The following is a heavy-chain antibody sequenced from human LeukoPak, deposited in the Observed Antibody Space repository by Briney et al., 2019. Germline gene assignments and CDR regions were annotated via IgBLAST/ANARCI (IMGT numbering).Heavy chain of an antibody. CDR3: ARALGEGYCSGGSCYFPAEYYFDY. V-gene: IGHV1-18*01. D-gene: IGHD2-15*01. CDR2: ISAYNGNT. Sequence: ASVKVSCKASGGTFSSYAISWVRQAPGQGLEWMGWISAYNGNTNYAQKLQGRVTMTTDTSTSTAYMELRSLRSDDTAVYYCARALGEGYCSGGSCYFPAEYYFDYWGQGTLVTVSS. CDR1: GGTFSSYA. J-gene: IGHJ4*02.